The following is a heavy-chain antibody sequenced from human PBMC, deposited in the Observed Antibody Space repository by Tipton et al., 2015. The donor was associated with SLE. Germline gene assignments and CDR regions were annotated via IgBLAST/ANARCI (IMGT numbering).Heavy chain of an antibody. J-gene: IGHJ6*03. V-gene: IGHV4-59*01. D-gene: IGHD3-10*01. CDR1: GDSFSGYY. CDR3: ARALGQGLYYFYYMDV. Sequence: TLSLTCTVSGDSFSGYYYNWIRQPPGKGLEWIGYIYHSGSPNYNPSLQSRVTISVDSSKNQFSLKLTSVTAADTAVYYCARALGQGLYYFYYMDVWGKGTSVTVSS. CDR2: IYHSGSP.